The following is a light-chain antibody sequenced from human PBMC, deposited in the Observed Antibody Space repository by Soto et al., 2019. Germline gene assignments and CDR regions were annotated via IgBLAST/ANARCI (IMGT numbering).Light chain of an antibody. CDR3: QQSYSTPRT. CDR1: QNINSY. V-gene: IGKV1-39*01. Sequence: DIQMTQSPSSLSVSVGDRVAITCRARQNINSYLNWYQQKPGKAPKLLIFAASSLQSGVPSRFSGSGSATDFTLTISSLQPEDFATYYCQQSYSTPRTFGQGTKVEIK. J-gene: IGKJ1*01. CDR2: AAS.